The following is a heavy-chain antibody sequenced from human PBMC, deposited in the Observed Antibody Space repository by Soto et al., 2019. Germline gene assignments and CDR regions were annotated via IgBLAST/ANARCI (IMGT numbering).Heavy chain of an antibody. D-gene: IGHD2-2*01. CDR2: ISGSGGST. CDR3: AKGMIVVVPAAISGYYYYGMDV. V-gene: IGHV3-23*01. CDR1: GFTFSSYA. J-gene: IGHJ6*02. Sequence: EVQLLESGGGLVQPGGSLRLSCAASGFTFSSYAMSWVRQAPGKGLEWVSAISGSGGSTYYADSVNGRFTISRDNSKNTLYLQMNSLRDEDTAVYYCAKGMIVVVPAAISGYYYYGMDVWGQGTTVTVTS.